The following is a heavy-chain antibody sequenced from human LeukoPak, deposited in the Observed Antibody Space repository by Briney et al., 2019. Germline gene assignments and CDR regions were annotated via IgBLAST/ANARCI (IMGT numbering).Heavy chain of an antibody. D-gene: IGHD3-10*01. CDR1: GYTLTELS. Sequence: GASVKVSCKVSGYTLTELSMHWVRQAPGQGLEWMGWINPNSGGTNYAQKFQGWVTMTRDTSISTAYMELSRLRSDDTAVYYCARGGITMVRGPEFDYWGQGTLVTVSS. J-gene: IGHJ4*02. CDR3: ARGGITMVRGPEFDY. CDR2: INPNSGGT. V-gene: IGHV1-2*04.